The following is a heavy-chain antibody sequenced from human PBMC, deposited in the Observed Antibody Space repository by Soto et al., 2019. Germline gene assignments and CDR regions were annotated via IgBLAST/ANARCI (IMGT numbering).Heavy chain of an antibody. CDR2: VSSTSAFI. J-gene: IGHJ4*02. Sequence: PGGSLRLSCVASGFTFSTYSMNWVRQTPGKGLEWISSVSSTSAFIFYADSVKGRFTISRDNAKNSVVLQMSSLRVEDTAVYYCSRAAPPASIESRPFDYWGQGAPVTVSS. D-gene: IGHD2-2*01. V-gene: IGHV3-21*01. CDR1: GFTFSTYS. CDR3: SRAAPPASIESRPFDY.